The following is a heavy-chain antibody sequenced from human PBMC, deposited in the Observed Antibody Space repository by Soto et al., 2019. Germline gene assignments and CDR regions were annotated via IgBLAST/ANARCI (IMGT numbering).Heavy chain of an antibody. CDR3: ANTIQEH. CDR1: GFTFSSCG. D-gene: IGHD3-10*01. CDR2: ISYDGSNK. J-gene: IGHJ1*01. Sequence: QVQLVESGGGVVQPGRSLRLSCAASGFTFSSCGMHWVRQAPGKGLEWVAVISYDGSNKYYADSVKGRFTISRDNSKNTLYLQMNSLRAEDTAVYYCANTIQEHWGQGTLVTVSS. V-gene: IGHV3-30*18.